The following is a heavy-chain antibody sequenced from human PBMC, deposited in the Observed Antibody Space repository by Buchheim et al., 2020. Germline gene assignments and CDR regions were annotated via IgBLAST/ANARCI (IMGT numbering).Heavy chain of an antibody. CDR2: ISYDGFNK. D-gene: IGHD6-19*01. CDR3: AKDQYSSGWYVFDH. J-gene: IGHJ4*02. V-gene: IGHV3-30*18. Sequence: QVQLVESGGGVVQPGRSLRLSCAATGFTFSSYGMHWVRQAPGKGLEWVAVISYDGFNKYYADSVKGRFTIPRDSYENTLYLQMNSLRAEDTAVYYCAKDQYSSGWYVFDHWGQGTL. CDR1: GFTFSSYG.